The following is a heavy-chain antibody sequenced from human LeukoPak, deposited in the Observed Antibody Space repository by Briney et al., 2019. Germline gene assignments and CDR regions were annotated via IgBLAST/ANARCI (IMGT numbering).Heavy chain of an antibody. V-gene: IGHV4-34*01. CDR3: ARGQLSNWFDP. Sequence: SETLSLTCAVYGGSFSGYYWSWIRQPPGKGLEWIGEINHSGSTNYNPSLKSRVTIPVDTSKNQFSLKLSSVTAADTAVYYCARGQLSNWFDPWGQGTLVTVSS. D-gene: IGHD3-10*01. CDR2: INHSGST. CDR1: GGSFSGYY. J-gene: IGHJ5*02.